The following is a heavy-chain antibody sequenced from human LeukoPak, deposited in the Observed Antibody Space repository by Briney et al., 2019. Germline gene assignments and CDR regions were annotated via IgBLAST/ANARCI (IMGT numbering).Heavy chain of an antibody. V-gene: IGHV3-20*01. J-gene: IGHJ4*02. D-gene: IGHD2-2*01. CDR1: GFTFSSYA. CDR3: ARVGRYCSTTSCNGASYYFDY. Sequence: GGSLRLSCAASGFTFSSYAMSWVRQAPGKGLEWVSGINWNGGDTGYADSVKGRFTISRDNAKNSLYLQMNSLRAEDTALYHCARVGRYCSTTSCNGASYYFDYLGQGTLVTVSS. CDR2: INWNGGDT.